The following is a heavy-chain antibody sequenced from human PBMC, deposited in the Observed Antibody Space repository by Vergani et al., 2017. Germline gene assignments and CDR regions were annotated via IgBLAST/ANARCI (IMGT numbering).Heavy chain of an antibody. V-gene: IGHV3-15*01. J-gene: IGHJ6*02. CDR2: IKSKTDGGTT. Sequence: EVQLVESGGGLVKPGGSLRLSCAASGFTFINAWMTWVRQAPGKGLEWVGRIKSKTDGGTTYYAAPVKGKFTISRDNAKNSLYLQMNSLRAEDTAVYYCARKPKIFDILTGYSYYYYYYGMDVWGQGTTVTVSS. CDR3: ARKPKIFDILTGYSYYYYYYGMDV. D-gene: IGHD3-9*01. CDR1: GFTFINAW.